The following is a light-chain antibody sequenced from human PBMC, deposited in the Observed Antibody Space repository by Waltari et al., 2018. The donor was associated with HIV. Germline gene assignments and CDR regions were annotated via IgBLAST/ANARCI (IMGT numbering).Light chain of an antibody. J-gene: IGKJ1*01. V-gene: IGKV3-15*01. CDR2: GAS. CDR1: QRVSSN. CDR3: QQYNDWPRT. Sequence: EIVMTQSPATLSVSPGERATLSCRASQRVSSNLAWYQQKPGQAPRLLISGASTRATGIPARFSGGGSGTDFTLSISSLQSEDFALYYCQQYNDWPRTFGQGTKVEIK.